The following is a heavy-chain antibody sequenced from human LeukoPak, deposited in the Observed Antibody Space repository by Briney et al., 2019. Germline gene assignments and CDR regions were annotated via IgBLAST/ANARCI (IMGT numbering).Heavy chain of an antibody. CDR3: ARDAPFSRAGFDY. V-gene: IGHV3-30-3*01. Sequence: GRSLRLSCAASGFTFSSFAMHWVRQAPGKGLEWVADISYDGNNIFYVDSVKGRFTISRDNSKNTLYLQMNSLGAEDTALYFCARDAPFSRAGFDYWGQGTLVTVSS. CDR1: GFTFSSFA. J-gene: IGHJ4*02. CDR2: ISYDGNNI.